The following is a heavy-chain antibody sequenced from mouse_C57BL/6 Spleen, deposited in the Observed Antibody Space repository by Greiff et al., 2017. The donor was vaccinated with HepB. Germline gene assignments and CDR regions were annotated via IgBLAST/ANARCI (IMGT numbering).Heavy chain of an antibody. Sequence: EVKLMESGGGLVKPGGSLKLSCAASGFTFSSYAMSWVRQTPEKRLEWVATISDGGSYTYYPDNVKGRFTISRDNAKNNLYLQMSHLKSEDTAMYYCARERATGYFDVWGTGTTVTVSS. CDR2: ISDGGSYT. D-gene: IGHD3-1*01. J-gene: IGHJ1*03. V-gene: IGHV5-4*01. CDR3: ARERATGYFDV. CDR1: GFTFSSYA.